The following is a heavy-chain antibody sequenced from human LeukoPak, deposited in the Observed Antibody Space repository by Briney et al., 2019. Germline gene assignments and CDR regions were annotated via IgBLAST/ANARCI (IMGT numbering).Heavy chain of an antibody. Sequence: GSSVKVSCKASGGTFSSYAISWVRQAPGQGPEWMGGIIPIFGTANYAQKFQGRVTITADESTSTAYMELSSLRSEDTAVYYCARGLHYYDSSGYRSEYFQHWGQGTLVTVSS. J-gene: IGHJ1*01. CDR2: IIPIFGTA. V-gene: IGHV1-69*01. CDR3: ARGLHYYDSSGYRSEYFQH. D-gene: IGHD3-22*01. CDR1: GGTFSSYA.